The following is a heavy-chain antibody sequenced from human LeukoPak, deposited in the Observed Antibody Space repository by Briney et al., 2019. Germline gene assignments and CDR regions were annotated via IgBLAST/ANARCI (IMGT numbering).Heavy chain of an antibody. CDR1: GYSISSGYY. Sequence: SETLSLTCTVSGYSISSGYYWGWIRQPPGKGLEWIGSIYHSGSTNYNPSLKSRVTISVDTSKNQFSLKLSSVTAADTAVYYCAREAAAGTRDYYYYYYMDVWGKGTTVTVSS. CDR2: IYHSGST. CDR3: AREAAAGTRDYYYYYYMDV. V-gene: IGHV4-38-2*02. J-gene: IGHJ6*03. D-gene: IGHD6-13*01.